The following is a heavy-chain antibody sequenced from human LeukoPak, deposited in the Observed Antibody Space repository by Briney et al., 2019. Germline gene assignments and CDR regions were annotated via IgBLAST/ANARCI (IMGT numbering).Heavy chain of an antibody. CDR2: TYPGDSDT. D-gene: IGHD3-9*01. CDR1: GYSFTSYW. J-gene: IGHJ4*02. Sequence: GESLKISCKSSGYSFTSYWIGWVRQMPGKGLEWMGITYPGDSDTRYSPSFQGQVTISADKSISTAYLQWSSLKASDTAMYYCARYDRETPTIFPRDWGQGTRSPSPQ. CDR3: ARYDRETPTIFPRD. V-gene: IGHV5-51*01.